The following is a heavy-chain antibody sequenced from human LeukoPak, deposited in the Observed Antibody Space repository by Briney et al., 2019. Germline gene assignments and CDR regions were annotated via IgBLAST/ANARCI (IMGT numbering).Heavy chain of an antibody. Sequence: GGSLRLSCAASGFTFSSYGMHWVRQAPGKGLEWVAFIRYDGSNKYYADSVKGRFTISRDNSKNTLYLQMNSLRAEDTAVYYCAKVQGYSSGWYGYYYYYMDVWGKGTTVTISS. V-gene: IGHV3-30*02. CDR1: GFTFSSYG. CDR3: AKVQGYSSGWYGYYYYYMDV. J-gene: IGHJ6*03. D-gene: IGHD6-19*01. CDR2: IRYDGSNK.